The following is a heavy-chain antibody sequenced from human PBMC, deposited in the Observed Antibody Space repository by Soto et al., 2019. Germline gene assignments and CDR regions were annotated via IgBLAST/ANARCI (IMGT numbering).Heavy chain of an antibody. V-gene: IGHV1-18*01. Sequence: GASVKVSCKASGYTFTSYGISWVRQAPGQGLEWMGWISAYNGNTNYAQKLQGRVTMTTDTSTSTAYMELRSLRSDDTAVYYCARDLLPFNAGPDDAFDIWGQGTMVTVSS. CDR2: ISAYNGNT. CDR3: ARDLLPFNAGPDDAFDI. J-gene: IGHJ3*02. CDR1: GYTFTSYG. D-gene: IGHD6-13*01.